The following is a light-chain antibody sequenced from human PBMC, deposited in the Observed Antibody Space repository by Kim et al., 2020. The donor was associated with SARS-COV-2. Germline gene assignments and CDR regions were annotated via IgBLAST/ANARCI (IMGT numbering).Light chain of an antibody. CDR2: GAS. V-gene: IGKV3-15*01. CDR1: QSIGTN. Sequence: SPGERAILSCRASQSIGTNLACDHRKPGQAPRLLIYGASTRATGVPARISGSASGSDFTLTISSMQSGDFGIYYCQQYNNWFPYTFGQGTKLEIK. J-gene: IGKJ2*01. CDR3: QQYNNWFPYT.